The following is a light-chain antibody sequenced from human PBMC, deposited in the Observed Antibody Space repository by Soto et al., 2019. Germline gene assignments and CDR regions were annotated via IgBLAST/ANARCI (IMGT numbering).Light chain of an antibody. V-gene: IGKV3-20*01. CDR3: MQYGSSRA. J-gene: IGKJ1*01. CDR2: GVY. CDR1: QYISNY. Sequence: NVFTKSPATLPLCLGKRATLSFRASQYISNYLIWYRQKPGQAPRLLISGVYGRAAGIPDRFSGSGCGTDCTLTIIRREPEESAVYYGMQYGSSRAVGQGTKVDIK.